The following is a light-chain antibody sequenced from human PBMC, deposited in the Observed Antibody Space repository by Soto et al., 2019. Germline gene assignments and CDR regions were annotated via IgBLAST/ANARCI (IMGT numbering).Light chain of an antibody. J-gene: IGKJ2*01. CDR1: QSISPW. CDR2: RAS. Sequence: DIQMTQSPSTLSAYVGERVTITCRASQSISPWLAWYQKKPGKAPNLLIYRASNLQTGVPSRFSGSGSGTEFTLPINRLQPDDFATYYCQPYRSRPYTFGQGAKLEIE. V-gene: IGKV1-5*03. CDR3: QPYRSRPYT.